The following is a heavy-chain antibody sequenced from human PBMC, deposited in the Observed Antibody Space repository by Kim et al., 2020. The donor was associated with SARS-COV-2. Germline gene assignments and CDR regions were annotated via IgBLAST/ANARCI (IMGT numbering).Heavy chain of an antibody. V-gene: IGHV3-33*05. Sequence: GGSLRLSCAASGFTFSSYGMHWVRQAPGKGLEWVAVISYDGSNKYYADSVKGRFTISRDNSKNTLYLQMNNLRAEDTAVYFCARDLGLPAARAHYYYYGMDVWGQGTTVTVSS. CDR3: ARDLGLPAARAHYYYYGMDV. CDR2: ISYDGSNK. D-gene: IGHD2-2*01. J-gene: IGHJ6*02. CDR1: GFTFSSYG.